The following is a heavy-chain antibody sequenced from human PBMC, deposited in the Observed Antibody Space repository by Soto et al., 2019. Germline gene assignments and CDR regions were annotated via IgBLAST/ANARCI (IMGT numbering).Heavy chain of an antibody. CDR3: AREQSSSWSQRYNWFDP. D-gene: IGHD6-13*01. V-gene: IGHV3-21*01. CDR2: ISSSSSYT. Sequence: EVQLVESEGGLVKPGGSLRLSCAASGFTFSSYSMNWVRQAPGKGLEWVSSISSSSSYTYYADSVKGRFTISRDNAKNSLYLQMDSLRAEDTAVYYCAREQSSSWSQRYNWFDPWGQGTLVTVSS. J-gene: IGHJ5*02. CDR1: GFTFSSYS.